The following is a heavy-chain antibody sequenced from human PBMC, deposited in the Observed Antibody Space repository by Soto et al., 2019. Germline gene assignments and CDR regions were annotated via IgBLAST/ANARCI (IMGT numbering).Heavy chain of an antibody. CDR2: ISGSGGST. D-gene: IGHD1-1*01. CDR1: GFTFSSYA. V-gene: IGHV3-23*01. J-gene: IGHJ4*02. Sequence: VGSLRLSCAASGFTFSSYAMSWVRQAPGKGLEWVSAISGSGGSTYYADSVKGRFTISRDNSKNTLYLQMNSLRAEDTAVYYCAKGKSAQSNSPFDYWGQGTLVTVSS. CDR3: AKGKSAQSNSPFDY.